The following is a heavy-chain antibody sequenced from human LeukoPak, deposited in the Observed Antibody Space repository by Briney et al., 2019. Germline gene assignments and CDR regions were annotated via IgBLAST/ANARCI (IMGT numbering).Heavy chain of an antibody. J-gene: IGHJ5*02. Sequence: ASVKVSCKASGYTFTSYDINWVRQPTGQGLEWMGWMNPNSGNTGYAQKFQGRVTMTRNTSISTAYMELSSLRSEDTAVYYCARYTAAAGTFNWFDPWGQGTLVTVSS. V-gene: IGHV1-8*01. D-gene: IGHD6-13*01. CDR1: GYTFTSYD. CDR3: ARYTAAAGTFNWFDP. CDR2: MNPNSGNT.